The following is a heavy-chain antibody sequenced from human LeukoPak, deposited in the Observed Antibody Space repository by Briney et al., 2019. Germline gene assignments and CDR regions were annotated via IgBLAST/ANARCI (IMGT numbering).Heavy chain of an antibody. Sequence: GGSLRLSCAASGFAFSRYWMHWVRQAPGKGLVWVSRINSDGSRISYADSVKGRFTISRDNAKNTLYLQMNSLRAEDTAVYYCARDADYGDWGGIDPWGQGTLVTVSS. CDR1: GFAFSRYW. CDR2: INSDGSRI. J-gene: IGHJ5*02. V-gene: IGHV3-74*01. CDR3: ARDADYGDWGGIDP. D-gene: IGHD4-17*01.